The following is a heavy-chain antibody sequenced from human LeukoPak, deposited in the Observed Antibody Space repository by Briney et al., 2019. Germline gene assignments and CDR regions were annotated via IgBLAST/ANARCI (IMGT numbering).Heavy chain of an antibody. CDR1: GGSFSGYY. V-gene: IGHV4-34*01. CDR2: INHSGST. D-gene: IGHD5-18*01. Sequence: PSETLSLTCAVYGGSFSGYYWSWIRQPPGKGLEWIGEINHSGSTNYNPSLKSRVTISVDTSKNQFSLKLSSVTAADTAVHYCARGGDGYSYGYVDYWGQGTLVTVSS. CDR3: ARGGDGYSYGYVDY. J-gene: IGHJ4*02.